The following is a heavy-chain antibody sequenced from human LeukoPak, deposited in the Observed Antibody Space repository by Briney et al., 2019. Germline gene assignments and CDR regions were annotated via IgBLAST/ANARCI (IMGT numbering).Heavy chain of an antibody. J-gene: IGHJ5*02. CDR3: ARGQSHNWNYESLWFDP. CDR1: GGSFSGYY. Sequence: SETLSLTCAVYGGSFSGYYWSWIRQPPGKGLEWIGEINHSGSTNYIPSLKSRVTISVDTSKNQFSLKLSSVTAADTAVYYCARGQSHNWNYESLWFDPWGQGTLVTVSS. CDR2: INHSGST. V-gene: IGHV4-34*01. D-gene: IGHD1-7*01.